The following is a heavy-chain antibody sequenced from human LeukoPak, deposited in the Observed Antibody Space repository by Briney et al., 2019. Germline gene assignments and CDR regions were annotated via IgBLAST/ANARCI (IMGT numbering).Heavy chain of an antibody. Sequence: GGSLRLSCAASGSNLSPYYMDWVRQGPGKGLVWVSRLKSDGRSTKYADSVKGRFTISRDDAKNTLYLQMTSLRVEDTAIYFCGRSTLETHYFDLWGQGTLVTVSA. CDR3: GRSTLETHYFDL. D-gene: IGHD1-1*01. CDR2: LKSDGRST. J-gene: IGHJ4*02. CDR1: GSNLSPYY. V-gene: IGHV3-74*01.